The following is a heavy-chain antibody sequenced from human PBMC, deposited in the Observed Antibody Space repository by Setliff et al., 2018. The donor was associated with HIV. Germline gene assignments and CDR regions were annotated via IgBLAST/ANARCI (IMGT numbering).Heavy chain of an antibody. V-gene: IGHV4-4*02. J-gene: IGHJ5*02. D-gene: IGHD3-3*01. Sequence: PSETLSLTCAVSGGSISSSNWWSWVRQAPGEGLEWIGEIHHSGSTNYKPSRKSRVTISVAKSKNQFSLKLSSVTAADTAVYYCARDRRSIFGVDTKNWFDPWGQGTQVTVSS. CDR2: IHHSGST. CDR1: GGSISSSNW. CDR3: ARDRRSIFGVDTKNWFDP.